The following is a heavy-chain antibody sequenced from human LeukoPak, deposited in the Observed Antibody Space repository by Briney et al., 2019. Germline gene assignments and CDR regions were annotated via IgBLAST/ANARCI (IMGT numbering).Heavy chain of an antibody. Sequence: PGGSLRLSCTPSGFIFSRYEMHWVRQAPGKGLEWISYISGTGTTISYADSVKGRFTISRDNANNSLYLQLNSLRAEDTALYYCVRSYGMDVSGQGTTVTVSS. V-gene: IGHV3-48*03. CDR3: VRSYGMDV. CDR1: GFIFSRYE. D-gene: IGHD3-16*01. J-gene: IGHJ6*02. CDR2: ISGTGTTI.